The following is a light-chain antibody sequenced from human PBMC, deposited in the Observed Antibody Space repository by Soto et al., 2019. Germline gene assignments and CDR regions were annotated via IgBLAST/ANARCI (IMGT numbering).Light chain of an antibody. CDR3: QKYNNVPLT. Sequence: DIQMTQSPSSLSASVGDRVTITCRASQGISYYLAWYQQKPGKVPKLLIFGASTLQSGVPFRFSGSGSGTDSTLTISSLQPEDVATYYCQKYNNVPLTFGGGTKVEIK. V-gene: IGKV1-27*01. J-gene: IGKJ4*01. CDR2: GAS. CDR1: QGISYY.